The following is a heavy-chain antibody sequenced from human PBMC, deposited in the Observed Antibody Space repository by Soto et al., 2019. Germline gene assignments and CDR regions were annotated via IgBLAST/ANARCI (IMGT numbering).Heavy chain of an antibody. CDR2: INPNSGAT. CDR1: GYTFAAYY. Sequence: GASVKVSCKASGYTFAAYYMHWVRQAPGQGLEWMGWINPNSGATSFAQKFQGRVTMTRDTSISTAYMELSGLRSDDTAVYYCATFFGYTYGLPSPLNYWGQGTLVTVSS. J-gene: IGHJ4*02. CDR3: ATFFGYTYGLPSPLNY. D-gene: IGHD5-18*01. V-gene: IGHV1-2*02.